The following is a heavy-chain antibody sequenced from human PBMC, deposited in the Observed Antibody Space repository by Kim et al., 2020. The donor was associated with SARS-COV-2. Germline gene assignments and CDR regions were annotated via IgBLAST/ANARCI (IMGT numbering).Heavy chain of an antibody. CDR3: ARSAPKDNYDFWSGPYTPQFSYYMDV. Sequence: GGSLRLSCAASGFTVSSNYMSWVRQAPGKGLEWVSVIYSGGSTYYADSVKGRFTISRHNPKNTLYLQMNSLRAEDTAVYYCARSAPKDNYDFWSGPYTPQFSYYMDVWGKGTTVTVSS. CDR1: GFTVSSNY. CDR2: IYSGGST. D-gene: IGHD3-3*01. V-gene: IGHV3-53*04. J-gene: IGHJ6*03.